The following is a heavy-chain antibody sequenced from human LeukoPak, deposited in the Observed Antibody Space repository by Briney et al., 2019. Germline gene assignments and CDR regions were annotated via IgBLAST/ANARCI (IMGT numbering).Heavy chain of an antibody. CDR2: ISSSSSYI. V-gene: IGHV3-21*01. Sequence: GGSLRLSCAASGFTFITYWMNWVRQAPGKGLEWVSSISSSSSYIYYADSVKGRFTISRDNAKNSLYLQMDSLRAEDTAVYYCARDRSGDCSSTSCYYFDYWGQGTLVTVSS. CDR1: GFTFITYW. CDR3: ARDRSGDCSSTSCYYFDY. J-gene: IGHJ4*02. D-gene: IGHD2-2*01.